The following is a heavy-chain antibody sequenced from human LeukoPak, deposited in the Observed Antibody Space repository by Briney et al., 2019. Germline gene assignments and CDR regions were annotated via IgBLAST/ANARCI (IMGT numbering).Heavy chain of an antibody. V-gene: IGHV4-34*01. CDR2: INHSGST. CDR1: GGSFSGYY. D-gene: IGHD6-13*01. CDR3: ARGPGYSSSDGAFDI. J-gene: IGHJ3*02. Sequence: SETLSLTCAVYGGSFSGYYWSWIRQSPGKGLEWIGEINHSGSTNYNPSLKSRVTISVDTSKNQFSLKLSSVTAADTAVYYCARGPGYSSSDGAFDIWGQGTMVTVSS.